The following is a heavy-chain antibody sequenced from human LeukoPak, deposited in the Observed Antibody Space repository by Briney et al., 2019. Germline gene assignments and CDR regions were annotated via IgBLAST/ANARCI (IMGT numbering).Heavy chain of an antibody. D-gene: IGHD6-6*01. Sequence: GGSLRLSCAASGFTFRNYGMNWVRQAPGKGLEWVAVISYDGSNKYYADSVKGRFTISRDNSKNTLYLQMNSLRAEDTAVYYCASQSIAARRGYYYYMDVWGKGTTVTVSS. J-gene: IGHJ6*03. CDR2: ISYDGSNK. CDR3: ASQSIAARRGYYYYMDV. V-gene: IGHV3-30*03. CDR1: GFTFRNYG.